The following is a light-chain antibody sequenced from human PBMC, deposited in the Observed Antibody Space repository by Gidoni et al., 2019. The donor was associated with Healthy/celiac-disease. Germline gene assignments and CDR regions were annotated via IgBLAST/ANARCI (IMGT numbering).Light chain of an antibody. CDR3: QQRSNWPIT. Sequence: EIVFTQSPATLSLSPGERATLSCRASQSVSSYLALYQQKPGQAPRLLIYDASNRATGIPPRFSGSGSGTDFTLTISSLEPEDFAVYYCQQRSNWPITFGQGTRLEIK. V-gene: IGKV3-11*01. CDR1: QSVSSY. J-gene: IGKJ5*01. CDR2: DAS.